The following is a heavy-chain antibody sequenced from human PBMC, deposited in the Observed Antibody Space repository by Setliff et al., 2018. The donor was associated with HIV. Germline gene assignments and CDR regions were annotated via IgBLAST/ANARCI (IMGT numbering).Heavy chain of an antibody. Sequence: SETLSLTCTVSGGSVSSGSYYWSWIRQPPGKGLEWIGYIYYSGSTNYNPSLKSRVTISVDTSKNQFSLKLSSVTAADTAVYYCARGSPLLWFGELPDYWGQGTQVTVSS. CDR2: IYYSGST. V-gene: IGHV4-61*01. CDR1: GGSVSSGSYY. J-gene: IGHJ4*02. CDR3: ARGSPLLWFGELPDY. D-gene: IGHD3-10*01.